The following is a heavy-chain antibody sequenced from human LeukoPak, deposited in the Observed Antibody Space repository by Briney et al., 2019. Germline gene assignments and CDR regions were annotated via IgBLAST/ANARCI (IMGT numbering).Heavy chain of an antibody. CDR1: GGSFKTYP. CDR3: ARGNNWYDY. CDR2: MKPDNGNT. J-gene: IGHJ5*01. Sequence: ASVKVSCKASGGSFKTYPISWVRQAPGQGLEWMGWMKPDNGNTGYIEMFQGRLTLTRDTSINTAYLELRNLRSEDTAVYYCARGNNWYDYWGQGTLVTVSS. V-gene: IGHV1-8*01.